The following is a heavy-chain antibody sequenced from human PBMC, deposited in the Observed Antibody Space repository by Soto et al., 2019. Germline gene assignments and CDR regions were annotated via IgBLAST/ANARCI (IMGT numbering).Heavy chain of an antibody. V-gene: IGHV4-59*01. CDR1: GGSISSYY. Sequence: SETLSLTCTVSGGSISSYYWSWIRQPPGKGLEWIGYIYYSGSTNYNPSLKSRVTISVDTSKNQFSLKLSSVTAADTAVYYCATKIYGDNWFDPWGQGTLVTVSS. CDR3: ATKIYGDNWFDP. D-gene: IGHD4-17*01. J-gene: IGHJ5*02. CDR2: IYYSGST.